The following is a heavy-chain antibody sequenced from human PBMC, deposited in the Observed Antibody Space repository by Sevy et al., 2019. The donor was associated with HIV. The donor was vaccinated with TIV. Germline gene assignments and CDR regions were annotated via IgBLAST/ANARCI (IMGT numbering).Heavy chain of an antibody. V-gene: IGHV3-23*01. Sequence: GGSLRLSCAASGFTFSSYAMSWVRQAPGKGLEWVSAISGSGGSTYYADSVKGRFTISRDNSKNTLYLQMNSLRAEDTAVYYCAKDQGKGYDFWGGYCNYWGQGTLVTVSS. CDR2: ISGSGGST. CDR1: GFTFSSYA. J-gene: IGHJ4*02. CDR3: AKDQGKGYDFWGGYCNY. D-gene: IGHD3-3*01.